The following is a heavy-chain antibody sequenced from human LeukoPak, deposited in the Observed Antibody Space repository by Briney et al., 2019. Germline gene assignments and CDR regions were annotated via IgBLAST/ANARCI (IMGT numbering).Heavy chain of an antibody. J-gene: IGHJ4*02. V-gene: IGHV3-15*01. Sequence: GGSLRLSCAASGFTFSNAWMSWVRQAPGKGLEWVGRIKSKTDGGTTDYAAPVKGRFTISRDDSKNTLYLQMNSLKTEDTAVYYCTTDIVSGWHSAIKYYFDYWGQGTLVTVSS. D-gene: IGHD6-19*01. CDR2: IKSKTDGGTT. CDR1: GFTFSNAW. CDR3: TTDIVSGWHSAIKYYFDY.